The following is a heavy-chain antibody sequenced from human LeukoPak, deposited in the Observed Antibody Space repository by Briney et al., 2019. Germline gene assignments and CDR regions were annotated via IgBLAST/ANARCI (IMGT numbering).Heavy chain of an antibody. Sequence: KPSETLSLTCGVSGGSFSGYYWTWIRQPPGKGLEWIGEINHSGSANYNPSLKSRVTISLDTSKNQFSLKLSSVTAADTAVYYCARGQGTVTTHWGQGTLVTVSS. V-gene: IGHV4-34*01. CDR2: INHSGSA. CDR1: GGSFSGYY. D-gene: IGHD4-17*01. CDR3: ARGQGTVTTH. J-gene: IGHJ4*02.